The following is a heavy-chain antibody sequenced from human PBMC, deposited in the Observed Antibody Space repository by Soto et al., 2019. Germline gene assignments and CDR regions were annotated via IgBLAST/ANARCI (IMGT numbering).Heavy chain of an antibody. CDR2: IKQDGSEK. CDR3: ARDKYYYDSSGYYGADDY. V-gene: IGHV3-7*01. CDR1: GFTFSSYW. Sequence: ESGGGLVQPGGSLRLSCAASGFTFSSYWMSWVRQAPGKGLEWVANIKQDGSEKYYVDSVKGRFTISRDNAKNSLYLQMNSLRAEDTAVYYCARDKYYYDSSGYYGADDYWGQGTLVTVSS. D-gene: IGHD3-22*01. J-gene: IGHJ4*02.